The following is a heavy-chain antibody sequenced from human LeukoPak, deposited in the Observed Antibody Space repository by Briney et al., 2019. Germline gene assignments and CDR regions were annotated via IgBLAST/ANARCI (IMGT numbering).Heavy chain of an antibody. V-gene: IGHV3-11*01. D-gene: IGHD2-2*01. CDR2: ISSSGSTI. Sequence: GGSLRLSCAASGFTCSDYYMSWIRQAPGKGLGWVSYISSSGSTIYYADSVKGRFTISRDNAKNSLYLQMNSLRAEDTAVYYCARDYCSSTSCLNWFDPWGQGTLVTVSS. CDR3: ARDYCSSTSCLNWFDP. J-gene: IGHJ5*02. CDR1: GFTCSDYY.